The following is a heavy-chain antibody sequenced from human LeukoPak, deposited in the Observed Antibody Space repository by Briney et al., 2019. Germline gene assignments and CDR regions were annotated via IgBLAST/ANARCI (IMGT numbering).Heavy chain of an antibody. CDR1: GFTVSSNY. J-gene: IGHJ6*02. CDR3: ARDYYYGSGSPTTTPKPKYYYYYGMDV. D-gene: IGHD3-10*01. CDR2: IYSGGST. Sequence: GALRLSCAASGFTVSSNYMSWVRQAPGKGLEWVSVIYSGGSTYYADSVKGRFTISRDNSKNTLYLQMNRLRAEDTAVYYCARDYYYGSGSPTTTPKPKYYYYYGMDVWGQGTTVTVSS. V-gene: IGHV3-66*01.